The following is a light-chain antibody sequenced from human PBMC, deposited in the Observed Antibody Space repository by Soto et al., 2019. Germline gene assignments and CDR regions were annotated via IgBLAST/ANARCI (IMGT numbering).Light chain of an antibody. CDR2: KVS. V-gene: IGKV2-30*01. CDR3: MQGTHWPPYT. Sequence: DVLMTQSPLSLPVTLGQPASISCRSSQSLVFSDGHTYLNWFLQRPGQPPRRLIYKVSNRDSGVPDRSSGSGSGTDFTLRISRVEAEDVGVYYCMQGTHWPPYTFGQGTKREIK. J-gene: IGKJ2*01. CDR1: QSLVFSDGHTY.